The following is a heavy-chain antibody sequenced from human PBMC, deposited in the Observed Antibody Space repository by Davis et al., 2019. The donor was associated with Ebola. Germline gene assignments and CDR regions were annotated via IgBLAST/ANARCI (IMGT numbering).Heavy chain of an antibody. CDR3: AREYSSGSKDFDY. CDR2: IYYSGST. D-gene: IGHD6-19*01. CDR1: GGSISSYY. J-gene: IGHJ4*02. V-gene: IGHV4-59*04. Sequence: SETLSLTCTVSGGSISSYYWSWIRQPPGKGLEWIGYIYYSGSTYYNPSLKSRVTISVDTSKNQFSLKLSSVTAADTAVYYCAREYSSGSKDFDYWGQGTLVTVSS.